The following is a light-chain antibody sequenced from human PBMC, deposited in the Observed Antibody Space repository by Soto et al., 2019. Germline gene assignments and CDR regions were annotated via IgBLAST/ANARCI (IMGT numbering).Light chain of an antibody. CDR3: AAWDDSLNGLV. CDR2: SNN. V-gene: IGLV1-44*01. J-gene: IGLJ2*01. CDR1: SSNIESNS. Sequence: QSVLTQPPSASGTPGQRVTISCSGSSSNIESNSVNWYQQLPGTAPKLLIHSNNQRPSGVPDRVSGSKSGTSASLAISGLQSEDEADYYCAAWDDSLNGLVFGGGTQLTVL.